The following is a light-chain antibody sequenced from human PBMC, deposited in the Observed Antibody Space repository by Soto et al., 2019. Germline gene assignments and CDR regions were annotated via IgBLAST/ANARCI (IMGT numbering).Light chain of an antibody. V-gene: IGLV2-23*01. Sequence: QSVLTQPASVSGSPGQSITISCTGTSSDVGSYALVSWYQHHPGKAPKLIICEDTNRPSGVSDRFSGSKSGNTASLTISGLQAEDEADYYCCSYAGSNTVIFGGGTKLTVL. CDR3: CSYAGSNTVI. CDR2: EDT. J-gene: IGLJ2*01. CDR1: SSDVGSYAL.